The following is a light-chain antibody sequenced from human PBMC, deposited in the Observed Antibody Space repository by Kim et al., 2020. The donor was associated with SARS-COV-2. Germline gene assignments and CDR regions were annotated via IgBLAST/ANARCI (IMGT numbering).Light chain of an antibody. CDR1: SGSIASNY. J-gene: IGLJ3*02. Sequence: KTVTLSCTRSSGSIASNYVQWYQQRPGSAPTTVIYEDNQRPSGVPDRFSGSIDSSSNSASLTISGLKTKDEADYYCQSYDSSRCWVFGGGTQLTVL. CDR2: EDN. CDR3: QSYDSSRCWV. V-gene: IGLV6-57*03.